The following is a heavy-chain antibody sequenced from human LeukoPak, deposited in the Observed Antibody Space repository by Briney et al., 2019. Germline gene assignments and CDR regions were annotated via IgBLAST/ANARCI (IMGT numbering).Heavy chain of an antibody. CDR3: AKVGKKGYDPGCILD. CDR2: IYGGGST. CDR1: GLSVS. Sequence: GSLRLSCAATGLSVSMSWVRQAPGKGLEWVGAIYGGGSTYYADSVKGRFTISRDNSKNTLYLLMNSLTAEDTAVYYCAKVGKKGYDPGCILDWGQGTLVTVSS. J-gene: IGHJ4*02. V-gene: IGHV3-53*01. D-gene: IGHD5-12*01.